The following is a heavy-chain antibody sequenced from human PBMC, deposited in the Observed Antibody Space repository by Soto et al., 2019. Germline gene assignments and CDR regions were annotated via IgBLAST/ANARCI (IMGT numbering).Heavy chain of an antibody. CDR2: ICHSGST. CDR3: ARVGGYGMDV. CDR1: GYSISSGYY. Sequence: PSETLSLTCAVSGYSISSGYYWGWIRQPPGKGLEWSGSICHSGSTYNNPSLKRRVSISVDTSKNEVSLRGSWVTAADTAVDYCARVGGYGMDVWGQGTTVTVSS. V-gene: IGHV4-38-2*01. D-gene: IGHD3-10*01. J-gene: IGHJ6*02.